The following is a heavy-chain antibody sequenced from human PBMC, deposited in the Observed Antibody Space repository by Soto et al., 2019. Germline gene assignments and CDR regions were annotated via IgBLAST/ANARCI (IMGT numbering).Heavy chain of an antibody. CDR2: IYHSGST. J-gene: IGHJ4*02. V-gene: IGHV4-4*02. Sequence: SETLSLTCAVSGGSISSSNWWSWVRQPPGKGLEWIGEIYHSGSTNYNPSLKSRVTISVDKSKNQFSLKLSSVTAADTGTYYCARKGPEDWPLDYWGQGTLVTVSS. CDR3: ARKGPEDWPLDY. CDR1: GGSISSSNW. D-gene: IGHD3-9*01.